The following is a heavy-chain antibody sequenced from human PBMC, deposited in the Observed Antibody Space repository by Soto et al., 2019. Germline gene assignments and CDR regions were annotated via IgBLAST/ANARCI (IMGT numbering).Heavy chain of an antibody. D-gene: IGHD2-15*01. J-gene: IGHJ4*02. CDR3: AREAMSGYDYCSGGSCPDNYFDY. CDR1: GFTFSSHA. CDR2: ISYDGSNK. V-gene: IGHV3-30-3*01. Sequence: GGSLRLSCAASGFTFSSHAMHWVRQAPGKGLEWVAVISYDGSNKYYADSVKGRFTISRDNSKNTLYLQMNSLRAEDTAVYYCAREAMSGYDYCSGGSCPDNYFDYWGQGTLVTVSS.